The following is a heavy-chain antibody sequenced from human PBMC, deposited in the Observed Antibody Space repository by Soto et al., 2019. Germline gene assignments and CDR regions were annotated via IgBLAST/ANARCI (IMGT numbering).Heavy chain of an antibody. CDR2: VYSGGAT. J-gene: IGHJ4*02. CDR1: GASMTTAADY. CDR3: AGRSLLVAPT. Sequence: SETLSLTCTVSGASMTTAADYWPWIRQPPGKGLEWIGSVYSGGATYYNPSLKGRVTISADTSKNQFSLRLTSVTAADTAVDYCAGRSLLVAPTWGQGILVTVSS. V-gene: IGHV4-39*01. D-gene: IGHD2-21*01.